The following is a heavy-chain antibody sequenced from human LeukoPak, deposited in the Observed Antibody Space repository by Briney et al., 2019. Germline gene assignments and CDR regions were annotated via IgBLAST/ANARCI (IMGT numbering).Heavy chain of an antibody. V-gene: IGHV3-23*01. CDR1: GFTFSSYC. Sequence: GGSLRLSCAASGFTFSSYCMSWVRQAPGKGLEWVSAISGSGSTTYYADSVKGRFTISRDNSKNTLYLQMNSLRAGDTAVYYCSRLHSAGVVVPVAMGPDYWGEGTEVTVSS. D-gene: IGHD2-2*01. CDR2: ISGSGSTT. J-gene: IGHJ4*02. CDR3: SRLHSAGVVVPVAMGPDY.